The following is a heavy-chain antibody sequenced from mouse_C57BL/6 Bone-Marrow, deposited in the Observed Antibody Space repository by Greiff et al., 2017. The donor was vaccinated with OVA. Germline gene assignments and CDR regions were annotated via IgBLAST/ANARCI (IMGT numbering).Heavy chain of an antibody. V-gene: IGHV7-3*01. J-gene: IGHJ4*01. CDR3: ASGHDYDGRHAMDY. CDR2: IRNKANGYTT. Sequence: EVHLVESGGGLVQPGGSLSLSCAASGFTFTDYYMSWVRQPPGKALEWLGFIRNKANGYTTEYSASVKGRFTISRDNSQSILYLQMNALRAEDSATYYCASGHDYDGRHAMDYWGQGTSVTVSS. CDR1: GFTFTDYY. D-gene: IGHD2-4*01.